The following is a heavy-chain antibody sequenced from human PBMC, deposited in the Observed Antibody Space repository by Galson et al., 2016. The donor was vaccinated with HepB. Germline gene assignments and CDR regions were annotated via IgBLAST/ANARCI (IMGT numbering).Heavy chain of an antibody. CDR2: NNRDSRLI. J-gene: IGHJ4*02. Sequence: SLRLSCAASGFTFSNYAMNWVRQAPGKGLEWVSHNNRDSRLIDYADSVKGRFTVSRDNGKNSLFLQMDGLQAEDTAVYYCVRDNDWAFDYWGQGILVTVSS. CDR3: VRDNDWAFDY. D-gene: IGHD1-1*01. V-gene: IGHV3-48*01. CDR1: GFTFSNYA.